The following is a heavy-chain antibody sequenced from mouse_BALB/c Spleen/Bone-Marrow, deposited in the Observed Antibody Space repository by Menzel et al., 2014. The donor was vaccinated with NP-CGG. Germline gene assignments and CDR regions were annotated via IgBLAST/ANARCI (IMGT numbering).Heavy chain of an antibody. CDR1: GFNIKDTY. V-gene: IGHV14-3*02. CDR2: IDPANGNT. Sequence: EVHLVESGAELVKPGASVKLSCTASGFNIKDTYMHWVKQRPEQGLEWIGRIDPANGNTKYDPKFQGKATITADTSSNTAYLQLSSLTSEDTAVYYGAAYYYGRYFDVWGAGTTVTVSA. J-gene: IGHJ1*01. CDR3: AAYYYGRYFDV. D-gene: IGHD1-1*01.